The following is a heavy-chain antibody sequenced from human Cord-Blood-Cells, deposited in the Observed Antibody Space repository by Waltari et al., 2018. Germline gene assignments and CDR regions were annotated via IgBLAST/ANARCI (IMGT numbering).Heavy chain of an antibody. V-gene: IGHV2-26*01. D-gene: IGHD3-3*01. CDR3: ARSRITIFGVVIDY. J-gene: IGHJ4*02. CDR1: GFSLSNARMG. Sequence: QVTLKESGPVLVKPTETLTLTCTVSGFSLSNARMGVSWIRQPPGKALEWLAHIFSNVEKSYSTSLKSRLTISKDTSKSQVVLTMTNMDPGDTATYYCARSRITIFGVVIDYWGQGTLVTVSS. CDR2: IFSNVEK.